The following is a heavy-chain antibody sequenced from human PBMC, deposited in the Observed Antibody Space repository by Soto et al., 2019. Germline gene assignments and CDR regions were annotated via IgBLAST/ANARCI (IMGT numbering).Heavy chain of an antibody. Sequence: VASVKVSCKASGGTFSSYAISWVRQAPGQGLEWMGGIIPIFGTANYAQKFQGRVTITADKSTSTAYMELSSLRSEDTAVYYCAYSGSYYDFWSGYNIDYWGQGTLVTVSS. V-gene: IGHV1-69*06. CDR3: AYSGSYYDFWSGYNIDY. D-gene: IGHD3-3*01. CDR2: IIPIFGTA. J-gene: IGHJ4*02. CDR1: GGTFSSYA.